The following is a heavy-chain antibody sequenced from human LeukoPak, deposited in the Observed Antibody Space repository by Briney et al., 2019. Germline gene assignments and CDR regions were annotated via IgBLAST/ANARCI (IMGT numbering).Heavy chain of an antibody. D-gene: IGHD3-10*01. CDR2: ISSSRSII. Sequence: GGSLRLSCAASGFTFSGFYMTWIRQAPGKGLEWVSYISSSRSIIYYADSVKGRFTISRDNAKNSLSLQMNSLRAEDTAVYYCARFMIREVTADNWFDPWGQGTLVIVSS. J-gene: IGHJ5*02. CDR3: ARFMIREVTADNWFDP. CDR1: GFTFSGFY. V-gene: IGHV3-11*01.